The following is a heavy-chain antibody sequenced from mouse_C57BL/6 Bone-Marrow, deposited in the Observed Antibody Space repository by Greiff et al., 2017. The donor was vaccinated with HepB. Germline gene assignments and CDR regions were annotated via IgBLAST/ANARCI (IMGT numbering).Heavy chain of an antibody. CDR1: GYTFTDYE. CDR3: TTLGGYYFDY. Sequence: VKLQQSGAELVRPGASVTLSCKASGYTFTDYEMHWVKQTPVHGLEWIGAIDPKTGGTAYNKKFKGKAILTADKSSSTAYMELRSLTSEDSAVYYCTTLGGYYFDYWGQGTTLTVSS. CDR2: IDPKTGGT. D-gene: IGHD3-3*01. J-gene: IGHJ2*01. V-gene: IGHV1-15*01.